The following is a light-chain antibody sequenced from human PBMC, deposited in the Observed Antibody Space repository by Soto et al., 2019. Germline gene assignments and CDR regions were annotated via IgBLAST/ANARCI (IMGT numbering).Light chain of an antibody. J-gene: IGLJ1*01. V-gene: IGLV2-14*01. CDR3: ISCKSVTTRGV. Sequence: QSVLTQPASVSGSPGQSIIISCTGTGSDIGRSDFVSWFQQLPGSVPTLVIYEVTGRPSGTSDRFSGSTSGNTASLTISGLQPEDEPDHYCISCKSVTTRGVFGIGTNVTVL. CDR2: EVT. CDR1: GSDIGRSDF.